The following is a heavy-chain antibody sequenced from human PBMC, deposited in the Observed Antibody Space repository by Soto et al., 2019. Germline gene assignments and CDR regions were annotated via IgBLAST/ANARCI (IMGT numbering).Heavy chain of an antibody. CDR3: ATCAYQLLSGFPNWFDP. CDR1: GFTFSSYA. V-gene: IGHV3-23*01. D-gene: IGHD2-2*01. CDR2: ISGSGGST. Sequence: GGSLRLSCAASGFTFSSYAMSWVRQAPGKGLEWVSAISGSGGSTYYADSVKGRFTISRDNSKNTLYLQMNSLRAEDTAVYYCATCAYQLLSGFPNWFDPWGQGTLVTVSS. J-gene: IGHJ5*02.